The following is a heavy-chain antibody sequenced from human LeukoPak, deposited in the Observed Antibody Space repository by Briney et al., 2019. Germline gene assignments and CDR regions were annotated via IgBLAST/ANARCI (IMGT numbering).Heavy chain of an antibody. CDR2: ISYDGNNK. Sequence: PGGSLRLSCAASGFTFSNYGIHWVRQAPGKGLEWVAVISYDGNNKYYADSVKGRFTISRDNSKNTLFLQMNGLRAEDTAVYYCAKGVDYCSGGSCPADYWGPGTLVTVSS. V-gene: IGHV3-30*18. J-gene: IGHJ4*02. CDR3: AKGVDYCSGGSCPADY. CDR1: GFTFSNYG. D-gene: IGHD2-15*01.